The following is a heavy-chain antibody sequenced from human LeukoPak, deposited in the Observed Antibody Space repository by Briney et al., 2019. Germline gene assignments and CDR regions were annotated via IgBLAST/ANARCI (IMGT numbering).Heavy chain of an antibody. CDR3: ASSTYYYDSSGYYTRFDP. V-gene: IGHV1-69*05. CDR1: GGTFSSYA. Sequence: GASVKVSCKASGGTFSSYAISWVRQAPGQGLEWMGGIIPISGTANYAQKFQGRVTITTDESTSTAYMELSSLRSEDTAVYYCASSTYYYDSSGYYTRFDPWGQGTLVTVSS. CDR2: IIPISGTA. D-gene: IGHD3-22*01. J-gene: IGHJ5*02.